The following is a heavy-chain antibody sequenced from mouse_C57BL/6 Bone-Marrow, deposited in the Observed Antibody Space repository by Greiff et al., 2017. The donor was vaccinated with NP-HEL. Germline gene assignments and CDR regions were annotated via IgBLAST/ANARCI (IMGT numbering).Heavy chain of an antibody. CDR3: ARGRLRRDRLAY. Sequence: QVQLKQSGPELVKPGASVKISCKASGYAFSSSWMNWVKQRPGKGLEWTGRIYPGDGDTNYNGKFKGKATLTADKSSSTAYMQLSSLTSEDSAVYFCARGRLRRDRLAYWGQGTLVTVSA. CDR2: IYPGDGDT. D-gene: IGHD2-2*01. J-gene: IGHJ3*01. V-gene: IGHV1-82*01. CDR1: GYAFSSSW.